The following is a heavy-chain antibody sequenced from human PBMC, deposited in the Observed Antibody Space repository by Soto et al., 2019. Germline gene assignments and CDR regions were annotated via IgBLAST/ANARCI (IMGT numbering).Heavy chain of an antibody. J-gene: IGHJ3*02. D-gene: IGHD5-12*01. CDR2: ISGSGGST. Sequence: EVQLLESGGGLVQPGGSLRLSCAASGFTFSSYAMSWVRQAPGKGLEWVSAISGSGGSTYYADSVKGRFTISRDNSKQALFMQMSSRRAEDTAIYYCAKDRLEQRGYSGYDAFDIWGQGTMVTVSS. CDR1: GFTFSSYA. CDR3: AKDRLEQRGYSGYDAFDI. V-gene: IGHV3-23*01.